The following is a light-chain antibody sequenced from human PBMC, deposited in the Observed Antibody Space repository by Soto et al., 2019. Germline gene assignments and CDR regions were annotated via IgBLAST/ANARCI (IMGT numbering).Light chain of an antibody. Sequence: QSVLTQPPSASGTPGQRVTISCSGSSSNIGTNTVNWYQQLPGTAPKLLIYDNNHRPSGVPDRFSGSKSGTSASLAISGLQSEAEADYYCAAWDDSLNGGVFGGGTKLTVL. CDR1: SSNIGTNT. J-gene: IGLJ3*02. CDR3: AAWDDSLNGGV. CDR2: DNN. V-gene: IGLV1-44*01.